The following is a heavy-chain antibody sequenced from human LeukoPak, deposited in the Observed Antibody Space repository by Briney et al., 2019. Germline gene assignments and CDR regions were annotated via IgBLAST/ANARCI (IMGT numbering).Heavy chain of an antibody. D-gene: IGHD3-22*01. Sequence: SETLSLTCAVYGGSFSGYYWSWIRQPPGKGLEWIGEINHSGSTNYNPSLKSRVTISVDTSKNQFSLKLSSVTAADTAVYYCARRRYYYDSSGYSLEDYFDYWGQGTLVTVSS. CDR1: GGSFSGYY. V-gene: IGHV4-34*01. CDR3: ARRRYYYDSSGYSLEDYFDY. CDR2: INHSGST. J-gene: IGHJ4*02.